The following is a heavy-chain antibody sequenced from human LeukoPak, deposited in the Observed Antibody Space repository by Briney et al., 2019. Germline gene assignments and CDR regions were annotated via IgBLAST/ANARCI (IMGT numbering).Heavy chain of an antibody. Sequence: PGRSLRLSCAASGFSFDDYAMHWVRQAPGKGLEWVSGITWNSGSIGYADSVKGRFTISRDNAKNSLYLQMDSLTAEHTAVYYCASVDFVVNGMDVWGQGTTVTVSS. CDR3: ASVDFVVNGMDV. CDR2: ITWNSGSI. CDR1: GFSFDDYA. D-gene: IGHD2-15*01. J-gene: IGHJ6*02. V-gene: IGHV3-9*01.